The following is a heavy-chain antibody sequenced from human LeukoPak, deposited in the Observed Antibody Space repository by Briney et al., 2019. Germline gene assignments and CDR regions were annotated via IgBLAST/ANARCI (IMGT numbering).Heavy chain of an antibody. Sequence: GGSLRLSCAASGFAFSNYWLHWFRQTPGKGLEWVAVIAYDGSRAFYADSVKGRFTISRDNSKNTMSVQMDDLRAEDTAVYYCTRYNNDHFDYWGQGTLVTVSS. V-gene: IGHV3-33*08. D-gene: IGHD1-14*01. CDR3: TRYNNDHFDY. CDR2: IAYDGSRA. J-gene: IGHJ4*02. CDR1: GFAFSNYW.